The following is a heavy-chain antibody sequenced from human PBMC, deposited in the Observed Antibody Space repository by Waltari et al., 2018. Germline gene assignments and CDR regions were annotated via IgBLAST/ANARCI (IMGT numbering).Heavy chain of an antibody. D-gene: IGHD3-3*01. V-gene: IGHV4-34*12. J-gene: IGHJ6*03. CDR3: ARANTIFGVIRTWYYMDV. Sequence: QVQLQQWGAGLLKPSETLSLTCVVSGGSFSGYYWSWIRQPPGKGLGWIGETITSGGTNYTPSLKCRCTISIDTSKIQFSLKLRSVTVADTAVYYCARANTIFGVIRTWYYMDVWGKGTKV. CDR1: GGSFSGYY. CDR2: TITSGGT.